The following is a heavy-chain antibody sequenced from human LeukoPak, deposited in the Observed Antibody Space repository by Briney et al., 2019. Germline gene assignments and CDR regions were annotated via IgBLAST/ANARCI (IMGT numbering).Heavy chain of an antibody. V-gene: IGHV4-59*06. D-gene: IGHD3-22*01. CDR3: AKYHYDSSGYSNWFDP. Sequence: PSETLSLTCTVSGASMSSYYWSWIRQHPGKGLEWIGYINYSGRTYYNPSLKSRVTISVDTSKNQFSLKLSSVTAADTAVYYCAKYHYDSSGYSNWFDPWGQGTLVTVSS. CDR2: INYSGRT. CDR1: GASMSSYY. J-gene: IGHJ5*02.